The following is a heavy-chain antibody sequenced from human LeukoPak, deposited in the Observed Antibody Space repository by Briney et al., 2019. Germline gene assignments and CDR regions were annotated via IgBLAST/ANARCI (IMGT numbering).Heavy chain of an antibody. CDR2: ISGSGVTT. CDR1: GFTFSSYA. D-gene: IGHD1-26*01. Sequence: GGSLRLSCAASGFTFSSYAMNWVRQAPGKGLEWVSAISGSGVTTHYAGSVKGRFSISRDNSKNTLYLQMNSLRAEDTALYYCAKKVVVGATSPYSDFQDWGQGTLVTVSS. V-gene: IGHV3-23*01. J-gene: IGHJ1*01. CDR3: AKKVVVGATSPYSDFQD.